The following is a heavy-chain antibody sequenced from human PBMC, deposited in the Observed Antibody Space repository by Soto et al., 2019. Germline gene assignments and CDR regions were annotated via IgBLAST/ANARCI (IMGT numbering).Heavy chain of an antibody. J-gene: IGHJ4*02. CDR1: GFTFSSYW. CDR2: IRQDGGES. D-gene: IGHD2-2*01. CDR3: ARGGCSSTTCHRGDY. Sequence: EVQLVESGGGLVQPGGSLRLSCAASGFTFSSYWMIWVRQAPEKGLEWVGNIRQDGGESHYVDSVKGRFTFSRDNAKNSLYLQMSSLRAEDTAVYYCARGGCSSTTCHRGDYWGQGTLVTVSS. V-gene: IGHV3-7*03.